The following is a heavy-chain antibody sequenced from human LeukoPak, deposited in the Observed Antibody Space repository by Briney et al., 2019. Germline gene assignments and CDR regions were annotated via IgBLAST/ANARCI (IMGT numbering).Heavy chain of an antibody. CDR3: ARYNWNDVVSALDY. Sequence: ASVKVSCKASGYTLSGYYIHWVRQAPGQGLEWLEWINPNSGETNYAQKFQGGVTLTRDTSISTFYMEVSRLRSDDTAVYFCARYNWNDVVSALDYWGQGTLVTVSS. J-gene: IGHJ4*02. D-gene: IGHD1-1*01. V-gene: IGHV1-2*02. CDR1: GYTLSGYY. CDR2: INPNSGET.